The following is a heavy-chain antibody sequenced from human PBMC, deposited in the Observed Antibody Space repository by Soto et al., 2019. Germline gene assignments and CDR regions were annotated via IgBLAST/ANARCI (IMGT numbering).Heavy chain of an antibody. Sequence: PSETLSLTCTVSGGSISSYYWSWIRQPPGKGLEWIGYIYYSGSTNYNPPLKSRVTISVDTSKNQFSLKLSSVTAADTAVYYRARGRRWLQGGPFDYWGQGTLVTVSS. V-gene: IGHV4-59*01. CDR1: GGSISSYY. CDR2: IYYSGST. D-gene: IGHD5-12*01. CDR3: ARGRRWLQGGPFDY. J-gene: IGHJ4*02.